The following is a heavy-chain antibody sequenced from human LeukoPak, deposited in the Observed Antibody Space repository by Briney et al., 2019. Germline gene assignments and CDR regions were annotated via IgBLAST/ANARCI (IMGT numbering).Heavy chain of an antibody. CDR2: IYYSGST. Sequence: SETLSLTCTVSGGSISSYYWSWIRQPPGKGLEWIGYIYYSGSTNYNPSLKSRVTISVDTSKNQFSLKLSSVTAADTAVYYCARTLLEDIVVLPVSIGQNNWFDPWGQGTLVTVSS. D-gene: IGHD2-2*01. CDR3: ARTLLEDIVVLPVSIGQNNWFDP. J-gene: IGHJ5*02. V-gene: IGHV4-59*01. CDR1: GGSISSYY.